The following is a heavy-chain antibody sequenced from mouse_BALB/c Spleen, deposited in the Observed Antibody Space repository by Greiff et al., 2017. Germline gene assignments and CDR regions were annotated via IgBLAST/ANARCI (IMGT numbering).Heavy chain of an antibody. Sequence: DVMLVESGGGLVKPGGSLKLSCAASGFTFSDYYMYWVRQTPEKRLEWVATISDGGSYTYYPDSVKGRFTISRDNAKNNLYLQMSSLKSEDTAMYYCARGDYDRVDYYAMDYGGQGTSVTVSS. CDR2: ISDGGSYT. CDR1: GFTFSDYY. D-gene: IGHD2-4*01. V-gene: IGHV5-4*02. CDR3: ARGDYDRVDYYAMDY. J-gene: IGHJ4*01.